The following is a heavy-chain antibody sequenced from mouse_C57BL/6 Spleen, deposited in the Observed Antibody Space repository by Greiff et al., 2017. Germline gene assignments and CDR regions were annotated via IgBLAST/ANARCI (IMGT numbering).Heavy chain of an antibody. Sequence: VQLQQSGAELVRPGTSVKLSCKASGYTFTSYWMHWVKQRPGQGLEWIGVIDPSDSYTNYNPKFKGKATLTVDTSSSTAYMQLSSLTSEDSAVYYCARDEDRDYGSSYGRYFDVWGTGTTVTVSA. CDR2: IDPSDSYT. J-gene: IGHJ1*03. CDR1: GYTFTSYW. D-gene: IGHD1-1*01. CDR3: ARDEDRDYGSSYGRYFDV. V-gene: IGHV1-59*01.